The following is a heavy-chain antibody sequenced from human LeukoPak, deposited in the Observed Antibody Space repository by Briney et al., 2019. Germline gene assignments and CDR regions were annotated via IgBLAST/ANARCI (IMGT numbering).Heavy chain of an antibody. CDR2: ISSSRSYI. Sequence: GGSLRLSCASSGFTFSCYSMNWVRQAPGKGLEGVSSISSSRSYIYYADSVKGRFTISRDNAKSSLYLQMNSLKAEDTAVYNCARIAGYVVAFDIWGQGTMVTVSS. J-gene: IGHJ3*02. V-gene: IGHV3-21*01. CDR1: GFTFSCYS. CDR3: ARIAGYVVAFDI. D-gene: IGHD5-12*01.